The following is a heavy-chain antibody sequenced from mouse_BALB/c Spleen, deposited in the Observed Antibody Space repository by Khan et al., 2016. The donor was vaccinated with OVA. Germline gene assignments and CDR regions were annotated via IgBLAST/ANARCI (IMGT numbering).Heavy chain of an antibody. CDR1: GYTFTSYW. CDR3: ANHGSSSAWLTY. Sequence: VQLQQSGAELAKPGASVKMSCKASGYTFTSYWMHWVKQRPGQGLEWIGYINPSTGYTEYNQRFKDKATLTADKSSSTAYMQLSSLTSEESAVNYWANHGSSSAWLTYWGQGTLVTVSA. CDR2: INPSTGYT. J-gene: IGHJ3*01. D-gene: IGHD1-1*01. V-gene: IGHV1-7*01.